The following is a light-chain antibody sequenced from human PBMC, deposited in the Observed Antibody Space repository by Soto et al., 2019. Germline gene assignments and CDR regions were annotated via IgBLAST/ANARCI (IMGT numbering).Light chain of an antibody. CDR3: QQYGSLPVP. J-gene: IGKJ2*01. Sequence: EIVLTQSPGTLSLSPGERATLSCRASQSVSSSYLAWYQQKPGQAPRLLIYGASSRATGIPDRFSGSGSGTDFSLTISRLEPEDFAVYYCQQYGSLPVPCGQGTKLEIK. CDR1: QSVSSSY. V-gene: IGKV3-20*01. CDR2: GAS.